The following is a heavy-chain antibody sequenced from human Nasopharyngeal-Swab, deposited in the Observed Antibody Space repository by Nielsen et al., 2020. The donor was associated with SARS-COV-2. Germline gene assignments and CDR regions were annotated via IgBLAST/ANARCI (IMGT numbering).Heavy chain of an antibody. V-gene: IGHV4-30-2*01. CDR3: ASVRGYYYGMDV. CDR2: IYHSGST. Sequence: LAAGKGLEWIGYIYHSGSTYYNPSLKSRVTISVDRSKNQFSLKLSSVTAANTAVYYCASVRGYYYGMDVWGQGTTVTVSS. J-gene: IGHJ6*02. D-gene: IGHD3-10*01.